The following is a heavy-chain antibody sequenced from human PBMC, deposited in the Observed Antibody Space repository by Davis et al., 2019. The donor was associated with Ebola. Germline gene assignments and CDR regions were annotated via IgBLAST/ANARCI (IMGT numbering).Heavy chain of an antibody. D-gene: IGHD3/OR15-3a*01. V-gene: IGHV3-74*01. Sequence: HTGGSLRLSCAASGFTFSSYWMHCVRQAQGKGLVWVSRINSDGSSTSYADSVKGRFTISRDNAKNTLYLQMNSLRAEDTAVYYCARDPIRTTGLDKGDYWGQGTLVTVSS. CDR2: INSDGSST. CDR1: GFTFSSYW. CDR3: ARDPIRTTGLDKGDY. J-gene: IGHJ4*02.